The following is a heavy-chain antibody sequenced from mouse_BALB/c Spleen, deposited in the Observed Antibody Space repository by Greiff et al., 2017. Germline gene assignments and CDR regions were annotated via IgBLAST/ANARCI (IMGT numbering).Heavy chain of an antibody. V-gene: IGHV1S81*02. J-gene: IGHJ4*01. Sequence: QVQLQQPGAELVKPGASVKLSCKASGYTFTSYWMHWVKQRPGQGLEWIGEINPSNGRTNYNEKFKSKATLTVDKSSSTAHMQLSSLTSEDSAVYYCARKEAMDYWGQGTSVTVSS. CDR3: ARKEAMDY. CDR2: INPSNGRT. CDR1: GYTFTSYW.